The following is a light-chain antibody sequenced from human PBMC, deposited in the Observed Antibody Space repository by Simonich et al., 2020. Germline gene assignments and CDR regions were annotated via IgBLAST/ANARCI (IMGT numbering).Light chain of an antibody. CDR1: SSNIGAGYD. Sequence: QSVLTQPPSVSGAPGQRVTISCTGSSSNIGAGYDVHWYQQLPGTAPKLLIYGNSHRPSGVPDRFSGSKSGTSASLAISGLRSEDEADYYCAAWDDSLSGPVFGGGTKLTVL. CDR2: GNS. J-gene: IGLJ3*02. CDR3: AAWDDSLSGPV. V-gene: IGLV1-40*01.